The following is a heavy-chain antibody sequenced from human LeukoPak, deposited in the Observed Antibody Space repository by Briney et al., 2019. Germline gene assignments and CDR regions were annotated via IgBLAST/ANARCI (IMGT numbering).Heavy chain of an antibody. Sequence: DSVKGRFTISRDNAKNSLYLQMNSLRAEDTAVYYCARDRGSFPNYFDYWGQGTLVTVSS. V-gene: IGHV3-7*01. J-gene: IGHJ4*02. CDR3: ARDRGSFPNYFDY. D-gene: IGHD1-26*01.